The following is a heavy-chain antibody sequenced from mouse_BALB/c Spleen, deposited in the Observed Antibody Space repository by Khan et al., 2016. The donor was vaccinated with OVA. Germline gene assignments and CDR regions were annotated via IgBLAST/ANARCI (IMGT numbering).Heavy chain of an antibody. V-gene: IGHV1-77*01. D-gene: IGHD1-2*01. CDR1: GYTFTDYY. CDR3: ARTNYFGYTFAY. CDR2: ISPGSGDT. Sequence: QVQLKQSGAELARPGASVKLSCKAPGYTFTDYYINWVKQRTGQGLEWIGEISPGSGDTYYNERFKGKATLTADKSSSTAYMQLSSLTSEASAVXCCARTNYFGYTFAYWGQGTLVTVSA. J-gene: IGHJ3*01.